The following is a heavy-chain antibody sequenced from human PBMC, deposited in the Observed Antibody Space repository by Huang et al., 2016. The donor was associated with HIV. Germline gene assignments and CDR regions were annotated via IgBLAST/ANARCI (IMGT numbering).Heavy chain of an antibody. Sequence: QVQLRESGPGLVKPSETLSLTCTVFGGSVTYDNYYWSWFRQPPGKTVEWIGHRYDSGSTNYNPSRKRRVTVAMDSSKNQFSLRLTSGTTADTAIYYCAKTTGNYRNDAFDVWSQGTMVSVS. J-gene: IGHJ3*01. CDR1: GGSVTYDNYY. CDR3: AKTTGNYRNDAFDV. V-gene: IGHV4-61*01. CDR2: RYDSGST. D-gene: IGHD1-7*01.